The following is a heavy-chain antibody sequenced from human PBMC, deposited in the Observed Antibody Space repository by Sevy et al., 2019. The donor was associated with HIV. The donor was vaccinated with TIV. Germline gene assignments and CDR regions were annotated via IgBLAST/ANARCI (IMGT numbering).Heavy chain of an antibody. CDR1: GYTLTELS. CDR2: FDPEDGET. Sequence: ASVKVSCKVSGYTLTELSMHWVRQAPGKGLEWMGGFDPEDGETIYAQTFQGRVTMTEDTSTDTAYMELSSLRSEDTAVYYCATVGLYDSSGYYLFSYYFDYWGQGTLVTVSS. CDR3: ATVGLYDSSGYYLFSYYFDY. D-gene: IGHD3-22*01. J-gene: IGHJ4*02. V-gene: IGHV1-24*01.